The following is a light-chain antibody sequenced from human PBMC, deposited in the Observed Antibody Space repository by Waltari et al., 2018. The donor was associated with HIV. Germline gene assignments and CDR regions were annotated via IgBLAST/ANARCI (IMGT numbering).Light chain of an antibody. Sequence: NFMLTQPHSVSESPGTTVTISCTRTGGSITSNYVQWYQRRPGGSPTTVIYEDDQRPSGVPGRFSGSIDSSSNSASLTISGLKPEDEADYYCQSSDRNNQVFGGGTKLTVL. J-gene: IGLJ3*02. CDR3: QSSDRNNQV. CDR1: GGSITSNY. V-gene: IGLV6-57*01. CDR2: EDD.